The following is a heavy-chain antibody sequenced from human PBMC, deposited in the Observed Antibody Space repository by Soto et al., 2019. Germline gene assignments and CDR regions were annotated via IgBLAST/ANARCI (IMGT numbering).Heavy chain of an antibody. V-gene: IGHV2-26*01. CDR2: IFSNDEK. CDR1: GFSLSNARMG. D-gene: IGHD5-12*01. CDR3: ARLFSGYDSSFDY. J-gene: IGHJ4*02. Sequence: QVTLKESGPVLVKPTETLTLTCTVSGFSLSNARMGVSWIRQPPGKALEWLAHIFSNDEKSYSTSLKSRLTISKDTSNSQVVLTMTNMDPVDTATYYCARLFSGYDSSFDYWGQGTLVTVSS.